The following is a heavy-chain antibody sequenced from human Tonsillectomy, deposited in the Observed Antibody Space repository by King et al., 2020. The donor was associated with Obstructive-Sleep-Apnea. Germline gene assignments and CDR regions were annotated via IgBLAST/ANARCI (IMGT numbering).Heavy chain of an antibody. D-gene: IGHD4-17*01. J-gene: IGHJ4*02. V-gene: IGHV1-2*02. CDR3: ATVAVSTATYYLDY. CDR1: GYTFTGYH. Sequence: QLVQSGAEVKKPGASVKVSCKASGYTFTGYHMHLVRQAPGQGLEWIGWINPNSGCTHYAQKFQGRVTMTRDTSISKAYMELSRLRSDDTAVYYCATVAVSTATYYLDYWGQGTLVTVSP. CDR2: INPNSGCT.